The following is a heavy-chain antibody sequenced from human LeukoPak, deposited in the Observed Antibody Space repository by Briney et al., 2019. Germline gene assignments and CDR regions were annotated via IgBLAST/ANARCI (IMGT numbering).Heavy chain of an antibody. CDR2: INPNSGGT. Sequence: ASVKVSCKASGSTFTGHYMHWVRQAPRQGLEWMGWINPNSGGTNYAQKFQGRVTMTRDTSITTAYMELSRLRSDDTAVYYCTSLNFPDSSRYYDDWGQGTLVTVSS. CDR3: TSLNFPDSSRYYDD. V-gene: IGHV1-2*02. CDR1: GSTFTGHY. D-gene: IGHD3-22*01. J-gene: IGHJ4*02.